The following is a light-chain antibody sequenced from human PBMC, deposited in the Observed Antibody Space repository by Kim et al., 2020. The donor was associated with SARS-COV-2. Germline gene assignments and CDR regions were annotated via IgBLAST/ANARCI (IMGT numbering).Light chain of an antibody. CDR1: QTIGNW. CDR3: HRYNSYPYS. Sequence: SASIGDRVTISCRASQTIGNWLAWYQQRPGMAPKLLIYKASSLESGVPSRFTGSVSGTEFTLTISSLQPDDFATYYCHRYNSYPYSFGQGTKLEI. CDR2: KAS. J-gene: IGKJ2*03. V-gene: IGKV1-5*03.